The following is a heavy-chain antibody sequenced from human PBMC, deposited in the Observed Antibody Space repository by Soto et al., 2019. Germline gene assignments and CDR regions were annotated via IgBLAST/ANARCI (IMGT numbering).Heavy chain of an antibody. D-gene: IGHD4-17*01. J-gene: IGHJ4*01. V-gene: IGHV3-72*01. CDR2: SRNKVNRYTT. CDR1: GFILSDHY. Sequence: VQLVESGGGLVQPGGPLRLSCATSGFILSDHYMDWVRQAPGKGLEWVGRSRNKVNRYTTEYAASVKGRFTISRDESNKLLYLQMNSLKTEDTALYYCVTHDYGDQRGFDFWGQGTLVTVSS. CDR3: VTHDYGDQRGFDF.